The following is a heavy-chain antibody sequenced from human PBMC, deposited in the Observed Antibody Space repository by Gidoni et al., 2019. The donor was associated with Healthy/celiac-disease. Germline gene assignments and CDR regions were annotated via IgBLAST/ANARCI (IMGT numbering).Heavy chain of an antibody. CDR2: ISSSSSYI. CDR3: ARDPPYYDSLTGSFDY. CDR1: GFTFSSYS. J-gene: IGHJ4*02. D-gene: IGHD3-9*01. Sequence: EVQLVESGGGLVKPGGSLRLSCAASGFTFSSYSMNWVRQAPGKGLEWVSSISSSSSYIYYADSVKGRFTISRDNAKNSLYLQMNSLRAEDTAVYYCARDPPYYDSLTGSFDYWGQGTLVTVSS. V-gene: IGHV3-21*01.